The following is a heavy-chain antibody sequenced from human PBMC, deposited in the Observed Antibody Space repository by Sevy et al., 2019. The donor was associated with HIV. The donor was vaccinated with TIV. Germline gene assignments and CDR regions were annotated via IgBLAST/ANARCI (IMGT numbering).Heavy chain of an antibody. Sequence: ASVKVSCKASGYTFSNYYMDWVRQAPGQGLEWTGRINPNSGGTNYAQKFQGRVTMTRDTSIRTAYMELTRLRSDDTAVYYCARERITMVEGVFITTYYHYGMDVWGQGTTVTVSS. CDR2: INPNSGGT. J-gene: IGHJ6*02. CDR1: GYTFSNYY. CDR3: ARERITMVEGVFITTYYHYGMDV. V-gene: IGHV1-2*06. D-gene: IGHD3-10*01.